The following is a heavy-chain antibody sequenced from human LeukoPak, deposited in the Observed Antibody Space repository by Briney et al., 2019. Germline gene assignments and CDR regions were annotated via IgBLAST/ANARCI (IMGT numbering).Heavy chain of an antibody. D-gene: IGHD3-10*01. CDR2: IYYSGST. J-gene: IGHJ6*03. CDR1: GGSISSGGYY. Sequence: PSQTLSLTCTVSGGSISSGGYYWSWSRQHPGKGLEWIGYIYYSGSTYYNPSLKSRVTISVDTSKNQFSLKLSSVTAADTAVYYCARELGSYYMDVWGKGTTVTVSS. V-gene: IGHV4-31*03. CDR3: ARELGSYYMDV.